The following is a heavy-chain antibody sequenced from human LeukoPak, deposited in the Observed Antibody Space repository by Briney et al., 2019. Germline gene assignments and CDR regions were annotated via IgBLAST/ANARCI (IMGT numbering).Heavy chain of an antibody. Sequence: PSETLSLTRAVSGVSISGSGYYLGWIRQPPGKGLEWIGNIYETGSTYYNASLQSRVTISIDMSKNQISLRLTSVSAADTAMYYCVKSGGYGLIDYWGQGTLVTVSS. V-gene: IGHV4-39*01. D-gene: IGHD6-19*01. J-gene: IGHJ4*02. CDR2: IYETGST. CDR1: GVSISGSGYY. CDR3: VKSGGYGLIDY.